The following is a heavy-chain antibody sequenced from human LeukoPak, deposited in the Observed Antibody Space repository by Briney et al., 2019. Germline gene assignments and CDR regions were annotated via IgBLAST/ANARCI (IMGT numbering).Heavy chain of an antibody. Sequence: PGGSLRLSCAASGFTFTSYWMTWVRQAPGKGLEWIGYIYHSGSTYYNPSLKSRVTISVDTSKNQFSLRLSSVTTADTAVYYCASAREYSSSSGRAYYFDYWGQGTLVTVSS. CDR3: ASAREYSSSSGRAYYFDY. D-gene: IGHD6-6*01. J-gene: IGHJ4*02. V-gene: IGHV4-4*02. CDR2: IYHSGST. CDR1: GFTFTSYW.